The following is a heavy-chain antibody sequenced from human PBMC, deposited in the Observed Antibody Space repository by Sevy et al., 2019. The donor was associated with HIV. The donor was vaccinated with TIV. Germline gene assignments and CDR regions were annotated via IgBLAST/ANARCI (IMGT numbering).Heavy chain of an antibody. D-gene: IGHD1-20*01. CDR3: TNRGVVIITGFDY. CDR1: GFIFNSHS. Sequence: GGSLRLSCAAAGFIFNSHSMSWVRQAPGKGLEWVSTISGSGGYTYYADSVKGRFTISRDNSKNTVDLQMDSLRAEDKAVYYCTNRGVVIITGFDYLGQGTMVTVSS. J-gene: IGHJ4*02. CDR2: ISGSGGYT. V-gene: IGHV3-23*01.